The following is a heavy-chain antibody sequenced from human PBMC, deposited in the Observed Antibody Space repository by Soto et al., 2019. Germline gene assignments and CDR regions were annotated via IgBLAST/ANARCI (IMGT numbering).Heavy chain of an antibody. D-gene: IGHD5-18*01. J-gene: IGHJ6*03. CDR2: ISYDGSNK. CDR3: AKILFGRTFVDTAMDTISRHDYYYYLDL. V-gene: IGHV3-30*18. CDR1: GFTFSSYG. Sequence: GGSLRLSCAASGFTFSSYGMHWVRQAPGKGLEWVAVISYDGSNKYYADSVKGRFTISRDNSKNTLYLQMNSLRAEDTAVYYCAKILFGRTFVDTAMDTISRHDYYYYLDLWGKGTSVTVSS.